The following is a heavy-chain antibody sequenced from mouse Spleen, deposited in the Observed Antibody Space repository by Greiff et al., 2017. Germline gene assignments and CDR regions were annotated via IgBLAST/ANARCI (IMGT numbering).Heavy chain of an antibody. D-gene: IGHD1-1*01. CDR2: INPSNGGT. CDR3: TRGYYYGSFYAMGY. J-gene: IGHJ4*01. Sequence: QVQLQQSGAELVKPGASVKLSCKASGYTFTSYYMYWVKQRPGQGLEWIGEINPSNGGTNFNEKFKSKATLTVAKSSSTAYMQLSSLTSEDSAIYYSTRGYYYGSFYAMGYRGQGTPVTGSS. V-gene: IGHV1S81*02. CDR1: GYTFTSYY.